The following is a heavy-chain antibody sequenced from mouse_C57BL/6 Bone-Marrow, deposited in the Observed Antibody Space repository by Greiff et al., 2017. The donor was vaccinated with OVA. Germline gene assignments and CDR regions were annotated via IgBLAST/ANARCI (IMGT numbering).Heavy chain of an antibody. CDR3: ARFYYDDDEDAMDY. J-gene: IGHJ4*01. CDR2: IDPSDSYT. Sequence: QVQLQQPGAELVKPGASVKLSCKASGYTFTSYWMQWVKQRPGQGLEWIGEIDPSDSYTNYNQKFKGKATLTVDTSSSTAYMQLSSLTSEDAAVYYCARFYYDDDEDAMDYWGQGTSVTVSS. V-gene: IGHV1-50*01. D-gene: IGHD2-4*01. CDR1: GYTFTSYW.